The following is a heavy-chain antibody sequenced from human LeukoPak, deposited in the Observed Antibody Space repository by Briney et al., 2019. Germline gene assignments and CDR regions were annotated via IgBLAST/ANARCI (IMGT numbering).Heavy chain of an antibody. Sequence: PGGSLRLSCAASGFTVSSYSMNWVRQAPGKGLEWVSSISSSSSYIYYADSVKGRFTISRDNAKNSLYLQMNSLRAEDTAVYYCARARGVYGSGPTVGFDAFDIWGQGTMVTVSS. J-gene: IGHJ3*02. V-gene: IGHV3-21*01. CDR2: ISSSSSYI. CDR3: ARARGVYGSGPTVGFDAFDI. CDR1: GFTVSSYS. D-gene: IGHD3-10*01.